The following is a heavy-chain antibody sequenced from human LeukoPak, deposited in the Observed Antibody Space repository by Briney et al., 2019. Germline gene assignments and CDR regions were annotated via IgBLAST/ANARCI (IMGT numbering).Heavy chain of an antibody. Sequence: GGSLRLSCATSGFNFSVAWMGWVRQAPGKGLEWVGRIYSEIDGGTSDYAAPVKGRFTISRDDSKNTLYLQMNSLEIEDTAVYYCTTNPPRVDYWGQGTLVTVSS. CDR2: IYSEIDGGTS. CDR1: GFNFSVAW. V-gene: IGHV3-15*01. J-gene: IGHJ4*02. CDR3: TTNPPRVDY.